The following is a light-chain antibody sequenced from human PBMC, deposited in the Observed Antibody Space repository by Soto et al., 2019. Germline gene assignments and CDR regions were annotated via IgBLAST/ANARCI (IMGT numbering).Light chain of an antibody. J-gene: IGKJ4*01. V-gene: IGKV3-11*01. CDR1: ESISNY. CDR2: DAS. Sequence: EIVLTQSPATLSLSPGERATLSCRANESISNYLAWYQQKPGQAPRLLIYDASNRATGIPARFSGSGSGTDFTLTISGLEPEDFAVYYCQQRSDWPLTFGGGTYVDIK. CDR3: QQRSDWPLT.